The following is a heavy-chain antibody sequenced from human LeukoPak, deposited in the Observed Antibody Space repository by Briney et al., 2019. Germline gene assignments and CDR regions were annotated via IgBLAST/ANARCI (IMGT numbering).Heavy chain of an antibody. V-gene: IGHV3-30*03. CDR1: GFTFSNSA. J-gene: IGHJ4*02. CDR3: AMGSPALTRNSSGWEGLFDN. CDR2: ISFDGSND. Sequence: GGSLRLSCVTSGFTFSNSAIHWIRQSPGNGLEWVAVISFDGSNDYYAASVKGRFTISRDNSNNTLYLQMNTLRRDDTAVYYCAMGSPALTRNSSGWEGLFDNWAREPWSPSPQ. D-gene: IGHD3-22*01.